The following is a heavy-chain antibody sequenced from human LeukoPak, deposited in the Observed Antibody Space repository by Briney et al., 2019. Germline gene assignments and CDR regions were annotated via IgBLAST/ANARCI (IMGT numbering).Heavy chain of an antibody. Sequence: PGGSLRLSCAASGFTFDRHTMHWVRQPPGKGPEWVSLIGWDGTNIDYADSVKGRFIISRDNSKNFVYLQMHSLRTEDTALYYCTKDMEWGMDVWGQGTTVIVSS. V-gene: IGHV3-43*01. CDR3: TKDMEWGMDV. J-gene: IGHJ6*02. CDR1: GFTFDRHT. D-gene: IGHD3-3*01. CDR2: IGWDGTNI.